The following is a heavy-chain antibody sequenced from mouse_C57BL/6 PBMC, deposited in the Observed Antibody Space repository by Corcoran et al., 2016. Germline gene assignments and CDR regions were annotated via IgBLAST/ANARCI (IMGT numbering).Heavy chain of an antibody. CDR3: ARDSLLLHGGAPGFAY. CDR2: ISYDGSN. D-gene: IGHD1-1*01. Sequence: DVQLQESGPGLVKPSQSLSLTCSVTGYSITSGYYWNWIRQFPGNKLEWMGYISYDGSNNYNPSLKNRIPITRDTSKNQFFLKLNSVTTEDTATYYCARDSLLLHGGAPGFAYWGQGTLVTVSA. J-gene: IGHJ3*01. V-gene: IGHV3-6*01. CDR1: GYSITSGYY.